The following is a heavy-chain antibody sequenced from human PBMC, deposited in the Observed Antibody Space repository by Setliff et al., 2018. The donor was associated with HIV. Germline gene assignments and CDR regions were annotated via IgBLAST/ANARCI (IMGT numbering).Heavy chain of an antibody. CDR1: GGSISSGGYY. Sequence: PSETLSLTCNVSGGSISSGGYYWGWIRQPPGKGLEWIGEINHSGSTNYNPSLKSRVTISVDTSKNQFSLKLRSVTAADTAVYYCARHGYSSDLRISYCDSWGQGSLVTVSS. V-gene: IGHV4-39*01. CDR2: INHSGST. D-gene: IGHD5-18*01. J-gene: IGHJ4*02. CDR3: ARHGYSSDLRISYCDS.